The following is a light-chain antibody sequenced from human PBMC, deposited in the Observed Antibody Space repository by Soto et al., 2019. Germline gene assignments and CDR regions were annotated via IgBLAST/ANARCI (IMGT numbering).Light chain of an antibody. CDR3: QRYNDGST. CDR1: QGISNY. Sequence: IQMTQSPSSLSASVGDRVTITCRASQGISNYLAWYQQKPGRVPTLLISAASTLQSGVPSRFSGGGSGTDFTLTITSLQTEDVATYYCQRYNDGSTFGQGTKVEI. V-gene: IGKV1-27*01. J-gene: IGKJ1*01. CDR2: AAS.